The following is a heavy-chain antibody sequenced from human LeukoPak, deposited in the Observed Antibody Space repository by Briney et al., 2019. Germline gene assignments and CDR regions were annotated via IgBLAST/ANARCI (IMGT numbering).Heavy chain of an antibody. CDR3: ARGGPWSDCLHYYYGMDV. V-gene: IGHV3-7*05. D-gene: IGHD3-3*01. CDR2: IKQDGSEK. CDR1: GFTFSSYS. Sequence: GGSLRLSCAASGFTFSSYSMNWVRQAPGKGLEWVANIKQDGSEKYYVDSVKGRFTISRDNAKNSLYLQMNSLRAEDTAVYYCARGGPWSDCLHYYYGMDVWGQGTTVTVSS. J-gene: IGHJ6*02.